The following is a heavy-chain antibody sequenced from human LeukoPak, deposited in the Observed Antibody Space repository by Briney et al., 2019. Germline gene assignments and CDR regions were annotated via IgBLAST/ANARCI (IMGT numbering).Heavy chain of an antibody. CDR2: IYSGGST. CDR1: GFTVSSNY. Sequence: GSLRLSCAASGFTVSSNYMSWVRQAPGKGLEWVSVIYSGGSTYYADSVKGRFTISRDNSKNTLYLQMNSLRAEDTAVYYCARDYYDSSGYLPFDYWGQGTLVTVSS. V-gene: IGHV3-66*01. J-gene: IGHJ4*02. D-gene: IGHD3-22*01. CDR3: ARDYYDSSGYLPFDY.